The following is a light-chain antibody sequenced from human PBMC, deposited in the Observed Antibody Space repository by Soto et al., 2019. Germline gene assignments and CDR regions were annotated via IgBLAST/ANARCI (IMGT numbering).Light chain of an antibody. CDR2: AAS. V-gene: IGKV1-8*01. CDR1: QGSISY. Sequence: AIRMTQSPSSLSASTGDRVTITCRASQGSISYLSWYQQKPGKAPKLLIYAASTLQSGVPSRFSGSGSATDFTLTISCLQSEDFANYYCQQYYSYPPTFGQGTKVDI. CDR3: QQYYSYPPT. J-gene: IGKJ1*01.